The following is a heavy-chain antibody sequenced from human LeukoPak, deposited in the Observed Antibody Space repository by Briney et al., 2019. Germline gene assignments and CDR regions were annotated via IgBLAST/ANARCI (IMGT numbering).Heavy chain of an antibody. D-gene: IGHD3-10*01. V-gene: IGHV1-18*01. CDR3: ARDWGEMVRTQNWFDP. Sequence: ASVKVSSKASGYTFTSYGISWVRQAPGQGLEWMGWISAYNGNTNYAQKLQGRVTMTTDTSTSTAYMELRSLRSDDTAVYYCARDWGEMVRTQNWFDPWGQGTLVTVSS. CDR2: ISAYNGNT. CDR1: GYTFTSYG. J-gene: IGHJ5*02.